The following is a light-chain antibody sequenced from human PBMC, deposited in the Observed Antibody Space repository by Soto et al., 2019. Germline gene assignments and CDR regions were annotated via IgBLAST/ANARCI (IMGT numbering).Light chain of an antibody. CDR2: WAS. J-gene: IGKJ4*01. V-gene: IGKV4-1*01. CDR3: QQYYSTPFT. CDR1: QSVLYSSNNKNY. Sequence: DIVMTQSPDSLAVSLGERATINCKSSQSVLYSSNNKNYLAWYQQKPGQPPKLLIYWASTRESGFPDRFSGSGSGTDFTLTISSLQAEDVAVYYCQQYYSTPFTFGGGTKVEIK.